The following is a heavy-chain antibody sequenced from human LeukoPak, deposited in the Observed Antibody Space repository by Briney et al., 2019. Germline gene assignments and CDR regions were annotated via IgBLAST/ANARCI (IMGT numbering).Heavy chain of an antibody. V-gene: IGHV4-59*08. D-gene: IGHD3-16*01. CDR1: GGSLTRYH. J-gene: IGHJ4*02. Sequence: SETLSLTCTVSGGSLTRYHWSWIRQPQGKGLEWIGDIYYSGSTNYNPSLKSRVTISVDRSKNQFSLKLSPVTAADTAVYYCARTMGDGSLDYWGQGTLVTVSS. CDR3: ARTMGDGSLDY. CDR2: IYYSGST.